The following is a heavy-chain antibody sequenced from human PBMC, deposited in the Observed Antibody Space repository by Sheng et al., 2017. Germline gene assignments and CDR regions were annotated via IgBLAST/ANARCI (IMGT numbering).Heavy chain of an antibody. Sequence: EVQLVESGGGLVQPGGSLRLSCAASGFTFSSYWMSWVRQAPGKGLEWVANIKQDGSEKYYVDSVKGRFTISRDNAKNSLYLQMNSLRAEDTAVYYCARDRGSRGSYYASWGQGTLVTVSS. D-gene: IGHD1-26*01. J-gene: IGHJ4*02. CDR3: ARDRGSRGSYYAS. CDR1: GFTFSSYW. CDR2: IKQDGSEK. V-gene: IGHV3-7*01.